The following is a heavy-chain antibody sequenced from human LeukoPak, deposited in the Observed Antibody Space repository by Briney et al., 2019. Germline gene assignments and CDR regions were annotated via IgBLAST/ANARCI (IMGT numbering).Heavy chain of an antibody. V-gene: IGHV4-59*01. CDR1: GGSISNYY. Sequence: SETLSLTCTVSGGSISNYYWTWIRQPPGKGLEWIGYIYYSGITNYNPSLKSRVTISVDLSKNQFSLKLSSVTAADTAVYYCAREGFYYDSSRWYLDLWGRGTLVTVSS. CDR2: IYYSGIT. J-gene: IGHJ2*01. CDR3: AREGFYYDSSRWYLDL. D-gene: IGHD3-22*01.